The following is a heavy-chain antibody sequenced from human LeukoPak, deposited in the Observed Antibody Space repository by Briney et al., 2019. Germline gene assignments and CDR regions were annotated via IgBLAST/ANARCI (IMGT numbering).Heavy chain of an antibody. CDR1: GFTFSSYA. CDR3: ARDGYDLLTPYCAYHFGF. V-gene: IGHV3-30-3*01. D-gene: IGHD3/OR15-3a*01. Sequence: GGSLRLSCGASGFTFSSYAMHWVRHSPGKGLEGVAVVSHVVDNKYYRDSVKGRFTVSRDNSRNMVYLQKDSLRAEDTAVYFCARDGYDLLTPYCAYHFGFWGRGTRVTVSS. CDR2: VSHVVDNK. J-gene: IGHJ4*02.